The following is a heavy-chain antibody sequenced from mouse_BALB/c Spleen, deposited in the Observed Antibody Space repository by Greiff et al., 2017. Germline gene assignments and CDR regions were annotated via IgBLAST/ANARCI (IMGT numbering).Heavy chain of an antibody. CDR1: GYTFTSYW. J-gene: IGHJ3*01. Sequence: QVQLQQSGAELAKPGASVKMSCKASGYTFTSYWMHWVKQRPGQGLEWIGYINPSTGYTEYNQKFKDKATLTADKSSSTAYMQLSSLTSEDSAVYYCARRDSSYVHWGQGTLVTVSA. CDR2: INPSTGYT. D-gene: IGHD1-1*01. V-gene: IGHV1-7*01. CDR3: ARRDSSYVH.